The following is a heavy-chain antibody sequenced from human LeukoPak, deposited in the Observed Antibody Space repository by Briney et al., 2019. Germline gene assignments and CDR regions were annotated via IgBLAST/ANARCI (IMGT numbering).Heavy chain of an antibody. J-gene: IGHJ4*02. CDR3: AKYRYDILTAYYYFDY. V-gene: IGHV3-23*01. D-gene: IGHD3-9*01. CDR1: GFTFSSYE. CDR2: ISGSGGST. Sequence: GGSLRLSCAASGFTFSSYEMNWVRQAPGKGLEWVSIISGSGGSTYYADSVKARFTISRDNFKNTVYLQMNSLRTEDTAVYYCAKYRYDILTAYYYFDYWGQGTLVTVSS.